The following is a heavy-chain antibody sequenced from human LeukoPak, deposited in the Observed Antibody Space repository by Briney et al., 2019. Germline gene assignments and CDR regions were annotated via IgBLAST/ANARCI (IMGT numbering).Heavy chain of an antibody. Sequence: ASVKVSCKASGGTFSSYAISWVRQAPGQGLEWMGWISAYNGNTNYAQKLQGRVTMTTDTSTSTAYMELRSLRSDDTAVYYCATAWSSPRLPFDYWGQGTLVTVSS. CDR2: ISAYNGNT. J-gene: IGHJ4*02. D-gene: IGHD5/OR15-5a*01. CDR1: GGTFSSYA. CDR3: ATAWSSPRLPFDY. V-gene: IGHV1-18*01.